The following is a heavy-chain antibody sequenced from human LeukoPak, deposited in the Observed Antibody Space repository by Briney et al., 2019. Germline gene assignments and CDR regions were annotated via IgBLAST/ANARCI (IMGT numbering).Heavy chain of an antibody. J-gene: IGHJ6*02. V-gene: IGHV3-64D*06. D-gene: IGHD4-11*01. CDR3: ARSYSNHLFGMDV. Sequence: PGGSLRLSCSASGFTFSSYAMHWVRQAPGKGLEYVSAISSNGGSTYYADSVKGRFTISRDNSKNTLYLQMSSLRAEDTAVYYCARSYSNHLFGMDVWGQGTTVTVSS. CDR2: ISSNGGST. CDR1: GFTFSSYA.